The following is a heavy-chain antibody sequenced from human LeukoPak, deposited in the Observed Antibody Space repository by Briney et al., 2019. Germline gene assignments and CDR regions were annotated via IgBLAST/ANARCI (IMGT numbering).Heavy chain of an antibody. CDR3: ARCGYSYGGHRDFDY. D-gene: IGHD5-18*01. CDR1: GGSFSGYY. J-gene: IGHJ4*02. Sequence: SETLSLTCAVYGGSFSGYYWSWIRQPPGKGLEWIGEINHSGSTNYNPSLKSRVTISVDTSKNQFSLKLSSVTAADTAVCYCARCGYSYGGHRDFDYWGQGTLVTVSS. CDR2: INHSGST. V-gene: IGHV4-34*01.